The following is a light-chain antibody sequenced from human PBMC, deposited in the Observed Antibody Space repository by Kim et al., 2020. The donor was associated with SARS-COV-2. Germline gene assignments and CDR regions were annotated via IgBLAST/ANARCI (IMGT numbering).Light chain of an antibody. CDR2: QDS. V-gene: IGLV3-1*01. J-gene: IGLJ2*01. CDR1: KLGDKY. CDR3: QAWDSSTYVV. Sequence: SYELTQPPSVSVSPGQTASITSSGDKLGDKYACWYQQKPGQSPVLVIYQDSKRPSGIPERFSGSNSGNTATLTISGTQAMDEADYYCQAWDSSTYVVFGG.